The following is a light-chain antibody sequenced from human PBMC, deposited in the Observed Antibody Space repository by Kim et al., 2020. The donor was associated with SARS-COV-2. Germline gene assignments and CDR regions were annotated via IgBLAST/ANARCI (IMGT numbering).Light chain of an antibody. CDR1: QSISSW. V-gene: IGKV1-5*03. J-gene: IGKJ1*01. CDR3: QQYNSYSLT. Sequence: DIQMTQSPSTLSASVGDRVTITCRASQSISSWLAWYQQKPGKAPKRLIYKASSLESGVPSRFSGSGSGTEFTLTISSLQPDDFATYYCQQYNSYSLTFGQGTKVDIK. CDR2: KAS.